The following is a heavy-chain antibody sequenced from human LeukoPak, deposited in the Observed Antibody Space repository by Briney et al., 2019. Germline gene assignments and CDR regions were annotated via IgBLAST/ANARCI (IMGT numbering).Heavy chain of an antibody. CDR1: GYTFTGYY. V-gene: IGHV1-2*02. Sequence: ASVKVSCKASGYTFTGYYMHWVRQAPGQGLEWMGWINPNIGGTNYAQKFQGRVTMTRDTSISTAYMELSRLRSDDTAVYYCARGVDTYYGSGSSPGDPWGQGTLVTVSS. D-gene: IGHD3-10*01. CDR2: INPNIGGT. CDR3: ARGVDTYYGSGSSPGDP. J-gene: IGHJ5*02.